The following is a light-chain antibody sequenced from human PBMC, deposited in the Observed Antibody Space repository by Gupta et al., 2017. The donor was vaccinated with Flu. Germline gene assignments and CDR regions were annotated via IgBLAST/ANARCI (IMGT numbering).Light chain of an antibody. CDR2: HVN. CDR3: CSYAGNDAWA. V-gene: IGLV2-11*03. Sequence: SVTISCTGTSSDVGGYKYVSWYQQQPGKPHKLMIYHVNERPAGVPARFSGSKSGNTASLTISGRQEEEEGDYYCCSYAGNDAWAFGGGTKVTVL. J-gene: IGLJ3*02. CDR1: SSDVGGYKY.